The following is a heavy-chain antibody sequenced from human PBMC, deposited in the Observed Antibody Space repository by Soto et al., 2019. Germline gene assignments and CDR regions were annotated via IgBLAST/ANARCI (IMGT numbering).Heavy chain of an antibody. CDR1: GDSIGTSGYY. Sequence: QVQLQASGPGLVKPSQTLSLTCTVSGDSIGTSGYYWDWIRQHPGKGPAWIGYIHYSGKTYYNPSLTSRRTISLATSKNQCSLHLRSVTAADTAVYYCATNHDDTSGRNPLLFDSWGQGTLVTVSS. CDR2: IHYSGKT. D-gene: IGHD3-22*01. J-gene: IGHJ4*02. V-gene: IGHV4-31*03. CDR3: ATNHDDTSGRNPLLFDS.